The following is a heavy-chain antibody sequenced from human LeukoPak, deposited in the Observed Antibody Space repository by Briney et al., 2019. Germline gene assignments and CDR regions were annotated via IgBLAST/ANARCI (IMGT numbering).Heavy chain of an antibody. Sequence: ETLSLTCAVYGGSFSGYYWSWVRQAPGKGLEWVANIKQDGSEKYYVDSVKGRFTISRDNAKNSLYLQMNSLRAEDTAVYYCAKDDAWGRYQHWGQGTLVTVSP. D-gene: IGHD3-16*01. CDR1: GGSFSGYY. V-gene: IGHV3-7*03. J-gene: IGHJ1*01. CDR2: IKQDGSEK. CDR3: AKDDAWGRYQH.